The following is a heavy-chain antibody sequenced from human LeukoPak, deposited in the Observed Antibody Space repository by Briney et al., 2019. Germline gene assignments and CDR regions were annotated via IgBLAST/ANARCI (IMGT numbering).Heavy chain of an antibody. CDR2: IKQDGSEK. J-gene: IGHJ4*02. V-gene: IGHV3-7*01. D-gene: IGHD5-18*01. Sequence: GGSLRLPCAASGFTFSNYWMSWVRQAPGKGLEWVANIKQDGSEKYYVDSVKGRFTISRDNAKNSLYLQMNSLRAEDTAVYYCARDLSGVTGYTYGRGIDYWGQGTLVTVSS. CDR1: GFTFSNYW. CDR3: ARDLSGVTGYTYGRGIDY.